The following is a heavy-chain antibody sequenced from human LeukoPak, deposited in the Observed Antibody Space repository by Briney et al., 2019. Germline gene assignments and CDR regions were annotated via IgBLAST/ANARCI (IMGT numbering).Heavy chain of an antibody. J-gene: IGHJ2*01. CDR3: ARDKGPYWYFDL. CDR1: GASISSFY. Sequence: PSETLSLTCTVSGASISSFYWNWIRQPPGKGLEWIGNTYYSGSTDYNPSLKSRVTISVDTSKNHLSLRLSSVTAADTAVYYCARDKGPYWYFDLWGRGILVTVSS. CDR2: TYYSGST. V-gene: IGHV4-59*01.